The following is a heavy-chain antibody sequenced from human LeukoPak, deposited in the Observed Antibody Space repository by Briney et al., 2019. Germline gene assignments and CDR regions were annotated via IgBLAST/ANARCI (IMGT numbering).Heavy chain of an antibody. CDR1: GFSFNIYA. J-gene: IGHJ4*02. Sequence: GGSLRLSCAASGFSFNIYAMHWVRQAPGKGLEWVAVISYDGNEKYFGDSVKGRFTISRDNSKNTLYLQMNSLRAEDTAVYYCAKDRSGRESGNQRDDYWGQGTLVTVSS. D-gene: IGHD1-14*01. CDR3: AKDRSGRESGNQRDDY. V-gene: IGHV3-30*18. CDR2: ISYDGNEK.